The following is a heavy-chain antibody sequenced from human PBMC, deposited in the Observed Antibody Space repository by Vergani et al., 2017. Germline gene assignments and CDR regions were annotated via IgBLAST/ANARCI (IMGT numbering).Heavy chain of an antibody. D-gene: IGHD2-21*01. Sequence: QAQLQESGPRLVKPSQTLSLTCSFSGRSLDIHSQTWAWIRQPAGEGLEWIGLIDVKGNSNFSPSLDSRVTMSADASRGRFSLNLRSVTTSDTAVYYCVRVLHTSYILGAFDIWGQGIKVTVSS. CDR1: GRSLDIHSQT. CDR2: IDVKGNS. CDR3: VRVLHTSYILGAFDI. J-gene: IGHJ3*02. V-gene: IGHV4-61*02.